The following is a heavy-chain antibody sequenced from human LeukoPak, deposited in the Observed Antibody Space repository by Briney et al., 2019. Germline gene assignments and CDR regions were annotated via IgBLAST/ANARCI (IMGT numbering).Heavy chain of an antibody. D-gene: IGHD2-2*02. J-gene: IGHJ4*02. CDR1: GDSISSHY. CDR2: INHSGST. V-gene: IGHV4-34*01. CDR3: ARGPVVVPAAIASYFDY. Sequence: SETLSLTCTVSGDSISSHYWSWIRQPPGKGLEWIGEINHSGSTNYNPSLKSRVTISVDTSKNQFSLKLSSVTAADTAVYYCARGPVVVPAAIASYFDYWGQGTLVTVSS.